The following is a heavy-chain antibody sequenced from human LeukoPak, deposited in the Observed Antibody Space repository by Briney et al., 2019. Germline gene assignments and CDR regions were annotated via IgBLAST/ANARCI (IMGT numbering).Heavy chain of an antibody. CDR2: ISSNNNTI. Sequence: GGSLRLSCAASGFIFSSYSMNWVRQAPGKGLEWVSYISSNNNTIHYADSVKGRFTISRDNAKNSLYLQMSSLRVEDTAVYYCTRDPRHFDSCGQGTLVTVSS. CDR3: TRDPRHFDS. CDR1: GFIFSSYS. J-gene: IGHJ5*01. V-gene: IGHV3-48*01. D-gene: IGHD6-6*01.